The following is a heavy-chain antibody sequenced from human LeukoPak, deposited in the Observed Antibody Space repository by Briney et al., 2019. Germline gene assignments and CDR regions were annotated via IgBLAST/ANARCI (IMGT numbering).Heavy chain of an antibody. J-gene: IGHJ4*02. Sequence: PGGSLRLSCAASGFPFSSYWMNWVRQAPGKGLEWVANIKQDGSEKYYVDSVKGRFTISRDNAKNSLYLQMNSLRAEDTAVYYCAKDEIPDAYNPWAFDYWGQGTLVTVSS. V-gene: IGHV3-7*01. CDR3: AKDEIPDAYNPWAFDY. CDR1: GFPFSSYW. CDR2: IKQDGSEK. D-gene: IGHD5-24*01.